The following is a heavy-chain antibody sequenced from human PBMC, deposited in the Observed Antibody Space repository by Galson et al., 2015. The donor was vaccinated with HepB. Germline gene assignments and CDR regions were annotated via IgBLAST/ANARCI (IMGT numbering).Heavy chain of an antibody. Sequence: SVKVSCKASGYTFTRFGISWVRQAPGQGLEWMGWISAYNGNTNYAQKVQGRVTMTTDTSTRTVYMELRSLRFDDTAVYYCARGGMATIGGPTFDSCGQGTLVTVSS. J-gene: IGHJ4*02. D-gene: IGHD5-24*01. CDR3: ARGGMATIGGPTFDS. CDR1: GYTFTRFG. V-gene: IGHV1-18*01. CDR2: ISAYNGNT.